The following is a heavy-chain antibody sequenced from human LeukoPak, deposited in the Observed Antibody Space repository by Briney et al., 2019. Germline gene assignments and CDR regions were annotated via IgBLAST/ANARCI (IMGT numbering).Heavy chain of an antibody. CDR3: ARVRSSGWGKGFDY. J-gene: IGHJ4*02. CDR2: IYHSGST. V-gene: IGHV4-38-2*02. Sequence: SETLSLTCTVSGYSISSGYYWGWIRQPPGKGLEWIGSIYHSGSTYYNPSLKSRVTISVDTSKNQFSLKLSSVTAADTAMYYCARVRSSGWGKGFDYWGQGTLVTVSS. CDR1: GYSISSGYY. D-gene: IGHD6-19*01.